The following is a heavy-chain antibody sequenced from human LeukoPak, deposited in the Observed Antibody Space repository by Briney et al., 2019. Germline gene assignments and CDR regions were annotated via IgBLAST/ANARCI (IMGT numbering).Heavy chain of an antibody. V-gene: IGHV4-34*01. CDR3: ARHRTYYYDSSGYYFFDY. CDR1: GFAFDTYS. Sequence: GSLRLSCAASGFAFDTYSMTWVRQPPGKGLEWIGEINHSGSTNYNPSLKSRVTISVDTSKNQFSLKLSSVTAADTAVYYCARHRTYYYDSSGYYFFDYWGQGTLVTVSS. J-gene: IGHJ4*02. D-gene: IGHD3-22*01. CDR2: INHSGST.